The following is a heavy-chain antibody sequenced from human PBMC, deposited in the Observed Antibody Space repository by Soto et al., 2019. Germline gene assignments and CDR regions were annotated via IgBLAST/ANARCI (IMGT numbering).Heavy chain of an antibody. V-gene: IGHV3-23*01. CDR2: ISGSGGST. CDR1: GFTFTSYA. CDR3: AKARVSSGAVDY. D-gene: IGHD6-19*01. Sequence: EVQLLESGGGLVQPGGFLRLSCAASGFTFTSYAMSWVRQAPGKGLEWVSAISGSGGSTYYADSAKGRFTISRDNSKNTLYLQMNSLRAEDTAVYYCAKARVSSGAVDYWGQGTLVTVS. J-gene: IGHJ4*02.